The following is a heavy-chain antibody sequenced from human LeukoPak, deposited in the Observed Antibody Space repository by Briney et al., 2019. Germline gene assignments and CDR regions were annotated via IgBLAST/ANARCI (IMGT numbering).Heavy chain of an antibody. J-gene: IGHJ4*02. CDR3: ATAGMATVPGYY. D-gene: IGHD5-24*01. CDR2: ISASSTNI. CDR1: GFTFSRYS. Sequence: GGSLRLSCAASGFTFSRYSMNWVRRAPGKGLDWVSSISASSTNIYYADSVKGRFTISRDNAKNSLYLEMNSLRDEDTAVYYCATAGMATVPGYYWGQGSLVTVS. V-gene: IGHV3-48*02.